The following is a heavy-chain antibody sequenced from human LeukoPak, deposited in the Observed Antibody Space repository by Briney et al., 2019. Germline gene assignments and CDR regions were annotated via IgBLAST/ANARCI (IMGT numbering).Heavy chain of an antibody. D-gene: IGHD1-7*01. J-gene: IGHJ4*02. CDR2: MNPNSGNT. V-gene: IGHV1-8*01. CDR1: GYTFTSYD. CDR3: ARAIELELSYKFDY. Sequence: ASVKVSCKASGYTFTSYDINWVRQATGQGLEWMGWMNPNSGNTGYAQKFQGRVTMTRNTSISTAYMELRSLRSDDTAVYYCARAIELELSYKFDYWGQGTLVTVSS.